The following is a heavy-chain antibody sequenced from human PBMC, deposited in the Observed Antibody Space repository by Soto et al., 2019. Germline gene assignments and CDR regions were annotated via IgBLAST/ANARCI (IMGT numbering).Heavy chain of an antibody. V-gene: IGHV4-38-2*02. CDR1: GYFLSNGYY. CDR2: IYHSGTT. Sequence: SETLSLTCTVSGYFLSNGYYWGWIRRSPEKGLEWIGTIYHSGTTYYNPSLKSRVIMSIDTSKNQFSLNLKSVTAADTAVYYCAGNYYGSGSSNWFDPCGPGTLVTV. J-gene: IGHJ5*02. CDR3: AGNYYGSGSSNWFDP. D-gene: IGHD3-10*01.